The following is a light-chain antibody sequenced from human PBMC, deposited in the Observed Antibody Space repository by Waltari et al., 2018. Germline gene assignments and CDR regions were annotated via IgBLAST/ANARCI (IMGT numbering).Light chain of an antibody. V-gene: IGLV3-19*01. CDR2: GKN. J-gene: IGLJ2*01. CDR3: NSRDSSGNHVV. CDR1: RLRSYY. Sequence: SSELTQDPAVSVPLGQTVRITCQGDRLRSYYASVYQQKPGQAPVLVTYGKNNRPSGIPDRFSGSSSGNTASLTITGAQAEDEADYYCNSRDSSGNHVVFGGGTKLTVL.